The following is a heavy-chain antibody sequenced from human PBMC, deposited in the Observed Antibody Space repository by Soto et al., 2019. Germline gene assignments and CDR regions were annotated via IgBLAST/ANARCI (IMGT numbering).Heavy chain of an antibody. CDR3: ARCGGWYPTMIVVVADY. D-gene: IGHD3-22*01. Sequence: EASVKVSCKASGDTFTSNGISWVRQAPGQGLEWMGWISAYNGNTNYAQKLQGRVTMTTDTSTSTAYMELRSLRSDDTAVYYCARCGGWYPTMIVVVADYWGQGTLVTVSS. J-gene: IGHJ4*02. CDR1: GDTFTSNG. CDR2: ISAYNGNT. V-gene: IGHV1-18*01.